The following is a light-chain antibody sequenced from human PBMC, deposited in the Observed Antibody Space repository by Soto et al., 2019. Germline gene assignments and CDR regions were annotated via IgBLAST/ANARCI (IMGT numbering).Light chain of an antibody. CDR2: GAF. Sequence: IVLTQSPGTLSLSPGARATLSCRTGQSVISNLAWYQQKPGQAPSLLIYGAFTRATGVPARFSGTGSGTEVTLTISSLQSEDFALYYCQQYNDWPLTFGQGPKVGIK. J-gene: IGKJ1*01. CDR3: QQYNDWPLT. CDR1: QSVISN. V-gene: IGKV3-15*01.